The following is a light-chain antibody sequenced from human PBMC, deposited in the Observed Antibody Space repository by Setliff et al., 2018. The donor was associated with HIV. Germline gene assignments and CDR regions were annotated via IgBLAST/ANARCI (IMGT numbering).Light chain of an antibody. CDR2: DVN. CDR3: CSYVGTYISV. J-gene: IGLJ1*01. Sequence: QSVLTQPRSVSGSPGQSVTISCTGTSSDVGLYNFVSWYQERPGKAPKLIIYDVNERPSGVPDRFSGSKSGNTASLTISGLQAEDEADYYCCSYVGTYISVFGTGTKSPS. V-gene: IGLV2-11*01. CDR1: SSDVGLYNF.